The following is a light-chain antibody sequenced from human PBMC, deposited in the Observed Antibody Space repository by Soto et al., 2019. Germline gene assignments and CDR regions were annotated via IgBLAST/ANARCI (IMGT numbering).Light chain of an antibody. J-gene: IGLJ1*01. Sequence: QSALTQPASVSGSPGQSITISCTGTSGDIGSYNRVSWYQQHPGKAPKLMIYEVNKRPSGVPDRFSCSKSGNTASLTVSGLQAEDEADYYCSSYAGSSNVFGTGTKLNVL. CDR1: SGDIGSYNR. V-gene: IGLV2-8*01. CDR3: SSYAGSSNV. CDR2: EVN.